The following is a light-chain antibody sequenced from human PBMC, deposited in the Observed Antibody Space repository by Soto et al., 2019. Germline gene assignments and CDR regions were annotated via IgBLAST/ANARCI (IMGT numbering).Light chain of an antibody. CDR1: QSVSSTY. J-gene: IGKJ4*01. CDR2: GAS. V-gene: IGKV3-20*01. CDR3: QQYDTSVT. Sequence: IVLTQSPGTLSLSPGERATLSCRASQSVSSTYLAWYQQKPGQAPRLLMYGASNRATGIPDRFSGSGSGTDFTLTVSRLESEDFAIYYCQQYDTSVTFGGGTKVEMK.